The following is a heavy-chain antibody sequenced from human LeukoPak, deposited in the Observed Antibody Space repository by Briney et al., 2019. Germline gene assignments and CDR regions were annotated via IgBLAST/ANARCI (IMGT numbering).Heavy chain of an antibody. J-gene: IGHJ4*02. CDR3: ARGDGYNRY. V-gene: IGHV4-59*01. CDR2: IYYSGST. D-gene: IGHD5-24*01. Sequence: SETLSLTCTVSGGSISSYYWSWIRQPPGKGLEWIGYIYYSGSTNYNRSLKSRVTISVDTSKNQFSLKLSSVTAADTAVYYCARGDGYNRYWGQGTLVTVSS. CDR1: GGSISSYY.